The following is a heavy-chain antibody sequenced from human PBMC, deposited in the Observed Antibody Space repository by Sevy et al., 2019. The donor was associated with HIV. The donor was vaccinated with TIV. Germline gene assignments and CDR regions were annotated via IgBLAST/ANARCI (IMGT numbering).Heavy chain of an antibody. J-gene: IGHJ6*02. Sequence: ASVKVSCKASGYTFTSYGISWVRQAPGQGLEWMGWISAYNGNTNYAQKLQGRVTMTTDTSTSTAYMELRSLRSDETAVYYCARDQVEWLRLMDYYGMDVWGQGTTVTVSS. D-gene: IGHD5-12*01. CDR1: GYTFTSYG. CDR2: ISAYNGNT. CDR3: ARDQVEWLRLMDYYGMDV. V-gene: IGHV1-18*01.